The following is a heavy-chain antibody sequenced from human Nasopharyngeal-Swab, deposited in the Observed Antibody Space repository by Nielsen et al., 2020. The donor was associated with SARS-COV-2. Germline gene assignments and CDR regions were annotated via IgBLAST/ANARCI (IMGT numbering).Heavy chain of an antibody. CDR3: ARVCFPDYYESHYGMDV. J-gene: IGHJ6*02. Sequence: ASVKVSCKVSGYTLTELSMHWVRQAPGKGLEWMGGFDPEDGETIYAQKFQGRVTMTEDTSTDTAYMELSSLRSEDTAVYYCARVCFPDYYESHYGMDVWGQGTTVTVSS. V-gene: IGHV1-24*01. D-gene: IGHD3-22*01. CDR2: FDPEDGET. CDR1: GYTLTELS.